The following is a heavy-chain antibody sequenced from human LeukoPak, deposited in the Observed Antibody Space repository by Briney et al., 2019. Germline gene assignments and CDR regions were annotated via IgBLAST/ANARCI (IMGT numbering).Heavy chain of an antibody. CDR1: GYSFTSYW. V-gene: IGHV5-51*01. CDR3: ARQEYDYVWGSLFDI. D-gene: IGHD3-16*01. J-gene: IGHJ3*02. Sequence: GESLKISCKGSGYSFTSYWIGWVRQMPGKGLEWMGIIYPGDSDTRYSPSFQGQVTISADKSISTAYLQWSSLKASDTAMYYCARQEYDYVWGSLFDIWGQGTMVTVSS. CDR2: IYPGDSDT.